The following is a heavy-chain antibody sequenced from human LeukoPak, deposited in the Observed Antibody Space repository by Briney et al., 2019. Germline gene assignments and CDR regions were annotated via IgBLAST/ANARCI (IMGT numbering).Heavy chain of an antibody. D-gene: IGHD3-10*01. CDR3: ASQSRWGFGEFPT. J-gene: IGHJ5*02. Sequence: SETLSLTCAVYGGSFSGYYWSWIRQPPGKGLEWIGEINHSGSTNYNPSLKSRVTISVDTSKNQFSLKLSSVTAADTAVYYCASQSRWGFGEFPTWGQGTLVTVSS. CDR2: INHSGST. CDR1: GGSFSGYY. V-gene: IGHV4-34*01.